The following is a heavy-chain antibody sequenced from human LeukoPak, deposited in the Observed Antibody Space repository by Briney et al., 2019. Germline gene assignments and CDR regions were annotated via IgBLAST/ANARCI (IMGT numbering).Heavy chain of an antibody. V-gene: IGHV4-61*02. CDR3: ARRQGSIIAAAGQKLYYNWFDP. Sequence: PAEPLSLTCSVSGGSLSSGSYYGRWIRQPAGKGLEWIGRIYTSGSTNYNPSLKSRVTISVDTSMNQFSLKLSSVTAADPAVYYSARRQGSIIAAAGQKLYYNWFDPWGQGTLVTVSS. CDR2: IYTSGST. CDR1: GGSLSSGSYY. J-gene: IGHJ5*02. D-gene: IGHD6-13*01.